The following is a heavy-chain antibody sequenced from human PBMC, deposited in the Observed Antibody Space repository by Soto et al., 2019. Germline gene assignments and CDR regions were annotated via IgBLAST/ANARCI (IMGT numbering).Heavy chain of an antibody. V-gene: IGHV3-7*03. Sequence: PGGSLRLSCVGSSSFMGWIRQAPGKGLEWVANINQDGGVTYYVDSVEGRFTISRDNTKDSLYLQMNRLRGEDTAIYYCARYYRGSGRYFFDYWGQGTPVTVSS. CDR3: ARYYRGSGRYFFDY. CDR2: INQDGGVT. D-gene: IGHD6-19*01. CDR1: SSF. J-gene: IGHJ4*02.